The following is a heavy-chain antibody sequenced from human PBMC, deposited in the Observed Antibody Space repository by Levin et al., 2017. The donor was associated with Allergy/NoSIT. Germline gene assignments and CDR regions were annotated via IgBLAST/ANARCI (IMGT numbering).Heavy chain of an antibody. CDR3: TKAYSGYDWWFDP. CDR2: ISWDGSET. D-gene: IGHD5-12*01. J-gene: IGHJ5*02. CDR1: RFSFDGYS. V-gene: IGHV3-43*01. Sequence: PGESLKISCAASRFSFDGYSMSWVRQVPGKGLEWVSLISWDGSETHYADSVKGRFTISRDNIKNSLYLQMNSLRTEDTALYYCTKAYSGYDWWFDPWGQGTLVTVSS.